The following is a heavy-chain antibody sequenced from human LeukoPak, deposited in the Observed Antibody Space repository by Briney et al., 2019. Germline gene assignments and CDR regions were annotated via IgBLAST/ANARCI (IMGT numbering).Heavy chain of an antibody. CDR1: GFTFSSYA. CDR2: ISGSGGST. V-gene: IGHV3-23*01. J-gene: IGHJ4*02. Sequence: PGGSLRLSCAASGFTFSSYAMSWVRQAPGKGLEWVSAISGSGGSTYYADSVKGRFTISRDNSKNTLYLQMNSLRAEDTAVCYCAKSPLEYRTDDQDYWGQGTLVTVSS. D-gene: IGHD6-6*01. CDR3: AKSPLEYRTDDQDY.